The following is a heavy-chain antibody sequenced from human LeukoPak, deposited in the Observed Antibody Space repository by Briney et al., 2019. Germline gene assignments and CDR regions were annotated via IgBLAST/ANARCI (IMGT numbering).Heavy chain of an antibody. D-gene: IGHD3-9*01. CDR2: IIPIFGTA. V-gene: IGHV1-69*13. CDR3: ARHPADLTGPRGPFDY. CDR1: GGTFISYA. J-gene: IGHJ4*02. Sequence: SVKVSCKASGGTFISYAISWVRQAPGQGLEWMGGIIPIFGTANYAQKFQGRVTITADGSTSTAYMELSSLRSEDTAVYYCARHPADLTGPRGPFDYWGQGTLVTVSS.